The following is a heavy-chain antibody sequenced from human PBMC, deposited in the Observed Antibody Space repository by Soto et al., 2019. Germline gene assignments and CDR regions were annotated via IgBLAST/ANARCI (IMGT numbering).Heavy chain of an antibody. CDR2: ISWNDGSI. D-gene: IGHD1-1*01. Sequence: ESGGGLVQPGRSLRLSCAAAGFTFGDYGIHWVRQAPGKGLEWVSGISWNDGSIGYADSVKGRFTISRDNAKNSLYLEMKSLRAEDTALYYCAKDMAGTTGAFDIWGQGTMVIVSS. V-gene: IGHV3-9*01. CDR1: GFTFGDYG. J-gene: IGHJ3*02. CDR3: AKDMAGTTGAFDI.